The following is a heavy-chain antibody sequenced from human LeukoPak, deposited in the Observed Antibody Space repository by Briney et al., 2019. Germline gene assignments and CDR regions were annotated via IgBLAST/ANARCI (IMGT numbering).Heavy chain of an antibody. CDR3: ARQTGYCSGGSCYGYFQH. J-gene: IGHJ1*01. CDR1: GGSISSSSYY. Sequence: SETLSLTCTVSGGSISSSSYYWVWIRQPPGKGLEWIGSVYYSGSAYYNTSLQSRVTISVDTSKNQFSLKLSSVTAADTAIYYCARQTGYCSGGSCYGYFQHWGQGTLVTVSS. V-gene: IGHV4-39*01. D-gene: IGHD2-15*01. CDR2: VYYSGSA.